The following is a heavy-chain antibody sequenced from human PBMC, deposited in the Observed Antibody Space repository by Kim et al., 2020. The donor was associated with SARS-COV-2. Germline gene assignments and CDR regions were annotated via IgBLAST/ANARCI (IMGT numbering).Heavy chain of an antibody. V-gene: IGHV1-69*13. D-gene: IGHD2-15*01. CDR3: ARSRLYCSSGSCYRNWFHP. J-gene: IGHJ5*02. Sequence: SVKVSCKASGGTFSNYGINWVRQAPGQGLEWMGGIIPIFGAASYAQKFQGRVTMTADESTSTAYMVLNSLRSEDTAAYYCARSRLYCSSGSCYRNWFHPWGQRTLVTVSP. CDR2: IIPIFGAA. CDR1: GGTFSNYG.